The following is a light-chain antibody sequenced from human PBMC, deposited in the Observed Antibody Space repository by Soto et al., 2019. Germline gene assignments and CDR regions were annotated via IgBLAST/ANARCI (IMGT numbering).Light chain of an antibody. V-gene: IGKV3-20*01. Sequence: EIVLTQSPGTLSLSPGERATLSCRASQSVSTTYLAWYQQKPGQAPGLLIYAASSRATGIPDRFSGSGSGTDFTLTISRLEPEDFAVYYCQQYGSSPPWTFGQGTKVEIK. CDR3: QQYGSSPPWT. CDR1: QSVSTTY. CDR2: AAS. J-gene: IGKJ1*01.